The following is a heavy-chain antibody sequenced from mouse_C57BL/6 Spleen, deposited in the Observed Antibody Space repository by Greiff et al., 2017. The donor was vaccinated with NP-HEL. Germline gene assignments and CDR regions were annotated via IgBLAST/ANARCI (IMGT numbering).Heavy chain of an antibody. CDR1: GFTFTDYY. J-gene: IGHJ3*01. Sequence: EVQVVESGGGLVQPGGSLSLSCAASGFTFTDYYMSWVRQPPGKALEWLGFIRNKANGYTTEYSASVKGRFTISRDNSQSILYLQMNALRAEDSATYYCARYSSGKFAYWGQGTLVTVSA. V-gene: IGHV7-3*01. CDR2: IRNKANGYTT. CDR3: ARYSSGKFAY. D-gene: IGHD3-2*02.